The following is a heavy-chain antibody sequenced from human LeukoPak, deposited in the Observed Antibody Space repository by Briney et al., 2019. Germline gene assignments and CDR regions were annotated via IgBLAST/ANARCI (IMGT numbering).Heavy chain of an antibody. Sequence: ASVKVSCKASGYTFTTYDINLVRQATGQGLEWMGWMNPNSGNTDYAQKFQGRVTMTRNTSISTAYMELSSLRSEDTAVYYCARELPRSSSFDYWGQGTLVTVSS. J-gene: IGHJ4*02. CDR2: MNPNSGNT. CDR1: GYTFTTYD. CDR3: ARELPRSSSFDY. D-gene: IGHD2-15*01. V-gene: IGHV1-8*01.